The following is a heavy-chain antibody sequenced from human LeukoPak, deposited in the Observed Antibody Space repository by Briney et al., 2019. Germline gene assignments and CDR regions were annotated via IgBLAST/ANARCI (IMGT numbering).Heavy chain of an antibody. D-gene: IGHD3-10*01. Sequence: GGSLRLSCAASGFTFSSYGMHWVRQAPGKGLEWVAFIRYDGSNKYYADSVKGRFTISRDNSKNTLYLQMNSLRAEDTAVYYCAKRLLWFGEFDSFDYWGQGTLVTVSS. CDR3: AKRLLWFGEFDSFDY. J-gene: IGHJ4*02. CDR2: IRYDGSNK. CDR1: GFTFSSYG. V-gene: IGHV3-30*02.